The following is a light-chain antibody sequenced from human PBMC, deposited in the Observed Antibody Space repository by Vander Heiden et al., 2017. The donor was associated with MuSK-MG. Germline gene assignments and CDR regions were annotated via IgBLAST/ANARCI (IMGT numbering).Light chain of an antibody. Sequence: MPVAPATLSVPPGARVTLSCRASQSVSTNLAWYQQKPGQAPRLLIYGASARANGIPARFSGRGSGTEFTLTISSLHPEDFAVYYRHQNDYWPRWTFGQGTRVEIK. J-gene: IGKJ1*01. CDR3: HQNDYWPRWT. CDR2: GAS. V-gene: IGKV3D-15*01. CDR1: QSVSTN.